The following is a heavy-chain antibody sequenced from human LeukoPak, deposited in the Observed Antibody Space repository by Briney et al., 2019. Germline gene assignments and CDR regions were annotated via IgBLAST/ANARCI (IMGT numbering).Heavy chain of an antibody. CDR3: ASTWGHYYDSSGYYALSFDY. CDR2: ISSSSSTI. J-gene: IGHJ4*02. D-gene: IGHD3-22*01. V-gene: IGHV3-48*01. CDR1: GFTFNNYG. Sequence: GGSLRLSCGASGFTFNNYGMHWVRQAPGKGLEWVSYISSSSSTIYYADSVKGRFTISRDNAKNSLYLQMNSLRAEDTAVYYCASTWGHYYDSSGYYALSFDYWGQGTLVTVSS.